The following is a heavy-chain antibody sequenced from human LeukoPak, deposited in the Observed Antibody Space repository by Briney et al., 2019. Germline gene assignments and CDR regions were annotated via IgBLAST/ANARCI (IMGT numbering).Heavy chain of an antibody. CDR3: ARLESPDY. CDR1: GFTFSSYG. J-gene: IGHJ4*02. V-gene: IGHV3-33*01. CDR2: IGYDGSNK. Sequence: PGGSLRLSCAASGFTFSSYGMHWVRQAPGKGLEWVAVIGYDGSNKYYADSVKGRFTIPRDNSKNTLYLQMNSLRAEDTAVYYCARLESPDYWGQGTLVTVSS. D-gene: IGHD1-1*01.